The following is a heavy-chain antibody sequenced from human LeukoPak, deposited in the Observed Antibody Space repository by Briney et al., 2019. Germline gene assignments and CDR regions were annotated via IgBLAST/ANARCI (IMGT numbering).Heavy chain of an antibody. CDR2: INPSGGST. J-gene: IGHJ5*02. Sequence: ASVKVSCKASGYTFTSYYMHWVRQAPGQGLEWMGIINPSGGSTSYAQKFQGRVTMTRDTSISTAHMELSRLRSDDTAVYYCAKDDNYIRFLSWGQGTLVTVSS. CDR3: AKDDNYIRFLS. V-gene: IGHV1-46*01. CDR1: GYTFTSYY. D-gene: IGHD3-16*01.